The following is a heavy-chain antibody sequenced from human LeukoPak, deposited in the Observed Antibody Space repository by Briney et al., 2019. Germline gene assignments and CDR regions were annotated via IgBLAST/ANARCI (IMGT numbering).Heavy chain of an antibody. Sequence: GGSLRLSCAASGFTFSSYWMTWVRQAPEKGLEWVASLKLDGSDTYYVDSVKGRFAISRDNAKNSLYLQMNSLRAEDTAVYYCARDRFGYGDPAFDYWGQGTLVIVYS. CDR2: LKLDGSDT. J-gene: IGHJ4*02. D-gene: IGHD4-17*01. CDR1: GFTFSSYW. CDR3: ARDRFGYGDPAFDY. V-gene: IGHV3-7*04.